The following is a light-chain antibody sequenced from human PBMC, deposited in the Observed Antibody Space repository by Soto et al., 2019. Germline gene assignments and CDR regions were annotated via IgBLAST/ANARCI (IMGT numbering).Light chain of an antibody. CDR1: QSISNW. V-gene: IGKV1-5*03. CDR2: KAS. Sequence: DIQMTQSPSTLSASVGDTVTITCRASQSISNWLAWYQQKPVQAPKLLLHKASTLEIGVTSRFRGSGSGTAFTLSISTLQPDDFATFSCQQYDRFPYTFGQGTKLEIK. J-gene: IGKJ2*01. CDR3: QQYDRFPYT.